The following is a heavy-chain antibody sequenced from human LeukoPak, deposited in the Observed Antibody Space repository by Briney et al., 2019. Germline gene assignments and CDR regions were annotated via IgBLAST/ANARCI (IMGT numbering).Heavy chain of an antibody. D-gene: IGHD4-23*01. V-gene: IGHV3-11*04. CDR3: ARPLGGKDYFDS. CDR2: MSSSGSAI. CDR1: GFTFSNYH. Sequence: GGSLRLSRAASGFTFSNYHMTWIRQAPGKGLEWVSYMSSSGSAIYYADSVKGRFTISRDNAKNSLYLQMNSLRAEDSAVYYCARPLGGKDYFDSWGQGTLVTVSS. J-gene: IGHJ4*02.